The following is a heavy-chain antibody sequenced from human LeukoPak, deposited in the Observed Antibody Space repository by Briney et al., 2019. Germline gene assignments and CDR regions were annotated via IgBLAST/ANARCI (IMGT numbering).Heavy chain of an antibody. Sequence: GASVKVSCKASGYSFSDYAIHWVRQAPGQRLEWVGWINAGNGKTKYSQNFQGRVTITRDRSASTAYMELSSLRSEDTSVYYCARGRWTATETTYYLDYWGQGTLVTVSS. D-gene: IGHD4-17*01. CDR1: GYSFSDYA. J-gene: IGHJ4*02. V-gene: IGHV1-3*01. CDR3: ARGRWTATETTYYLDY. CDR2: INAGNGKT.